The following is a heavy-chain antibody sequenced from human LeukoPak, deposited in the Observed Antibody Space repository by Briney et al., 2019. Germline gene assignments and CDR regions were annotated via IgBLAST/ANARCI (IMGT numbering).Heavy chain of an antibody. J-gene: IGHJ4*02. Sequence: SETLSLTCAVYGGSFSGYYWSWIRQPPGKGLEWIGEINHSGSTNYNPSLKSRVTISVDTSKNQFSLKLSSVTAADTAVYYCARRDGSGYLDYWGQGTLVTVSS. CDR3: ARRDGSGYLDY. D-gene: IGHD3-10*01. V-gene: IGHV4-34*01. CDR2: INHSGST. CDR1: GGSFSGYY.